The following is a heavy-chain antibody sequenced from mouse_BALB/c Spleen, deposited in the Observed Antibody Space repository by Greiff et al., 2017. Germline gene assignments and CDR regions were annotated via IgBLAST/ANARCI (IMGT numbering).Heavy chain of an antibody. CDR1: GFSLTGYG. Sequence: QVQLQQSGPGLVAPSQSLSITCTVSGFSLTGYGVNWVRQPPGKGLEWLGMIWGDGSTDYNSALKSRLSISKDNSKSQVFLKMNSLQTDDTARYYCARGGDRYDDGFAYWGQGTLVTVSA. CDR3: ARGGDRYDDGFAY. D-gene: IGHD2-14*01. V-gene: IGHV2-6-7*01. J-gene: IGHJ3*01. CDR2: IWGDGST.